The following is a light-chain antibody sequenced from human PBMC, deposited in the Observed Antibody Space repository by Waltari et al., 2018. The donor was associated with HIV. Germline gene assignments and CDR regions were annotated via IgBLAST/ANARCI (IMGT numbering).Light chain of an antibody. CDR1: SSDTGSYHH. V-gene: IGLV2-14*01. CDR3: SSYTSTSTLL. Sequence: QSALTQPASVSGSLGQSITISCIGTSSDTGSYHHVSWYQHHPDKAPTLVIYDANARPSGVPFRFSGSKSGNTASLTISGLQAEDEADYYCSSYTSTSTLLFGGGTKVTVL. J-gene: IGLJ3*02. CDR2: DAN.